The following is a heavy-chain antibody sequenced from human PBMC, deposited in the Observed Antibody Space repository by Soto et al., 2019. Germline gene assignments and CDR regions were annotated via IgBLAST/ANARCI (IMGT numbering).Heavy chain of an antibody. D-gene: IGHD3-3*01. J-gene: IGHJ6*03. CDR2: IRSKAYGGTT. CDR1: GFTFGDYA. CDR3: TRSYYFWSDYTSLVMEV. V-gene: IGHV3-49*03. Sequence: ESGGGLVQPGRSLRLSCTASGFTFGDYAMSWFRQAPGKGLEWVGFIRSKAYGGTTEYAASVKGRFTISRDDSKSIPYLQMNSLKTEGTAVYYCTRSYYFWSDYTSLVMEVWGKGTTVTVSS.